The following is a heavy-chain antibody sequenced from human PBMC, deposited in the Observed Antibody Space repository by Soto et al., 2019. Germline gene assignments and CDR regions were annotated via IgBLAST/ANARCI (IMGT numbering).Heavy chain of an antibody. Sequence: QVQLQESGPGLVKPSETLSLTCTVSGGSVSSGSYYWSWIRQPPGKGPEWIGYIYYSGSTNYNPSLKSRVTISVDTSKNQFSLKLSSVTAADTAVYYCARYVAAAALFDYWGQGTLVTVSS. CDR1: GGSVSSGSYY. CDR2: IYYSGST. V-gene: IGHV4-61*01. D-gene: IGHD6-13*01. J-gene: IGHJ4*02. CDR3: ARYVAAAALFDY.